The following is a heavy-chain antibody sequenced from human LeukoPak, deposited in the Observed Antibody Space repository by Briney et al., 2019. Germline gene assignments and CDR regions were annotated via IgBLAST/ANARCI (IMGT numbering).Heavy chain of an antibody. J-gene: IGHJ4*02. Sequence: SETLSLTCTVSGGSISSGGYYWSWVRQHPGKGLEWIGYIYYSGSTYCNPSLKSRVTISVDTSKNQFSLKLSSVTAADTAVYYCARVVAAAGFTFDYWGQGTLVTVSS. V-gene: IGHV4-31*03. D-gene: IGHD6-13*01. CDR3: ARVVAAAGFTFDY. CDR2: IYYSGST. CDR1: GGSISSGGYY.